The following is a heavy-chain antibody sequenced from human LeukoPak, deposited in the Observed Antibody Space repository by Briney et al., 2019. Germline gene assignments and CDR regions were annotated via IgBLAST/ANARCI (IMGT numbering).Heavy chain of an antibody. J-gene: IGHJ4*02. D-gene: IGHD3-22*01. CDR3: ARDPLVHYYDSSGYYYGD. CDR2: IYHSGST. V-gene: IGHV4-39*07. Sequence: SETLSLTCTVSGGSISSGGYYWSWIRQPPGKGLEWIGSIYHSGSTYYNPSLKSRVTISVDTSKNQFSLRLGSVTAADMAVYYCARDPLVHYYDSSGYYYGDWGQGTLVTVSS. CDR1: GGSISSGGYY.